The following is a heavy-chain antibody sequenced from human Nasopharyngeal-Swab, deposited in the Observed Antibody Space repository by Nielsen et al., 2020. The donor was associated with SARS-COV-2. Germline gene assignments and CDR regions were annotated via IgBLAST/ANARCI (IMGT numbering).Heavy chain of an antibody. Sequence: GESLKISCAASGFTFSTYAMHWVRQAPGKGLEWVAAVSDDGGATSYSDSVKGRFIIFRDNSRNMVYLQMDSLRGDDTAVYYCAKEKAAFDAFDVWGQGTVVTVS. CDR2: VSDDGGAT. D-gene: IGHD6-25*01. V-gene: IGHV3-30*04. CDR1: GFTFSTYA. J-gene: IGHJ3*01. CDR3: AKEKAAFDAFDV.